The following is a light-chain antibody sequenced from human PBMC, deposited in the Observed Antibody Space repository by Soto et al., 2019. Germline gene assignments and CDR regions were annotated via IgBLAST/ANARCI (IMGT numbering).Light chain of an antibody. CDR3: QQYNSYSPF. CDR2: KAS. J-gene: IGKJ3*01. V-gene: IGKV1-5*03. Sequence: DIQMTQSPSTLSASVGDRVTITCRASQSISSWLAWYQQKPGKAPKLLIYKASSLESGVPSRFSGSGSGTEFPLTISSLQPDDFATYYCQQYNSYSPFFGPGTKVDIK. CDR1: QSISSW.